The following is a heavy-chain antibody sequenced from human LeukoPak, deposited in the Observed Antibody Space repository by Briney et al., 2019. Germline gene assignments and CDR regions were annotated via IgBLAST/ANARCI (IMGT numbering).Heavy chain of an antibody. CDR3: AKNDYGDYGGYDAFDT. D-gene: IGHD4-17*01. V-gene: IGHV1-69*05. J-gene: IGHJ3*02. CDR2: IIPMFSTA. Sequence: SVTVSCKASGGTFTTYVFSWVRQAPGQGLEWMGRIIPMFSTADHAQKFEGRVTITTDESTSTAYMELSNVRSEDTAVYYCAKNDYGDYGGYDAFDTWGQGTMVTVSS. CDR1: GGTFTTYV.